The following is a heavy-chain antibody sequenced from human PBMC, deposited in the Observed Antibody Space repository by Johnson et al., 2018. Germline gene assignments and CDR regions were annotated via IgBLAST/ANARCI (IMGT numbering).Heavy chain of an antibody. CDR3: ARDRSYYYGSGTSYCGMDV. J-gene: IGHJ6*02. CDR1: GFTFSAYG. CDR2: IWYDGSNE. Sequence: QVQLVQSGGGVVQPGRSLRLSCAASGFTFSAYGMHWVRQAPGKGLEWVAVIWYDGSNEYYADSVKGRFTISRDNSKNTLYLQMNSLRAEDTAVYYCARDRSYYYGSGTSYCGMDVWGQGTTVTVSS. V-gene: IGHV3-33*08. D-gene: IGHD3-10*01.